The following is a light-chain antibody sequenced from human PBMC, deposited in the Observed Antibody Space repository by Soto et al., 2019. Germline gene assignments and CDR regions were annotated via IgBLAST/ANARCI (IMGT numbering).Light chain of an antibody. CDR2: KAS. J-gene: IGKJ1*01. V-gene: IGKV1-5*03. CDR3: QHYNSYSEA. Sequence: IRMTQSPSSFSASTGARVTITCRASQTISSWLAWYQQKPGKAPKLMIYKASTLKSGVPSRFSGSGSGTECTLTISSLQPDDFATYYCQHYNSYSEAFCQGTKVDIK. CDR1: QTISSW.